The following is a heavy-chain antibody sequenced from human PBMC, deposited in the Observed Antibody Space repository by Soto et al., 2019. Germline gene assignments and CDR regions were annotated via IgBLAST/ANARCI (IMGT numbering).Heavy chain of an antibody. V-gene: IGHV3-23*01. Sequence: EVQLLESGGGLVQPGGSLRLSCAASGFTFSSYAMSWVRQAPGKGLEWVSAISGSGGSTYYADSVKGRFTISRDNSKNTLYLQMNRLGAEDAAVYCWAKGYGHRGYWGQGTLVTVSS. D-gene: IGHD6-13*01. CDR3: AKGYGHRGY. CDR2: ISGSGGST. J-gene: IGHJ4*02. CDR1: GFTFSSYA.